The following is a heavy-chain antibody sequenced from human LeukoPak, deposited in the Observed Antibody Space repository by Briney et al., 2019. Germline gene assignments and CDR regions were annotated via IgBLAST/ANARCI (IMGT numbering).Heavy chain of an antibody. V-gene: IGHV1-18*04. CDR1: GYTFTSYG. CDR3: AREGMWLQVYYFDY. J-gene: IGHJ4*02. D-gene: IGHD5-24*01. Sequence: ASVKVSCKASGYTFTSYGIAWVRQAPGQGLEWMGWISAYNGNTNYAQKLQGRVTMTTDTSTSTGYMELRNLMSDDTAVYYCAREGMWLQVYYFDYWGQGTLVTVSS. CDR2: ISAYNGNT.